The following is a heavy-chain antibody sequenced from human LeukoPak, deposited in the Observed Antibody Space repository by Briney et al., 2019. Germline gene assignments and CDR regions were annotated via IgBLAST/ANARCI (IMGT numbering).Heavy chain of an antibody. J-gene: IGHJ4*02. CDR3: ARAYNWNFRRFDY. CDR2: INHSGST. Sequence: PSETLSLTCAVYGGSFSGYYWSWIRQPPGKGLEWIGEINHSGSTNYNPSLKSRVTISVDTSKNQFSLQLSSVTAADTAVYYCARAYNWNFRRFDYWGQGTLVTVSS. V-gene: IGHV4-34*01. D-gene: IGHD1-7*01. CDR1: GGSFSGYY.